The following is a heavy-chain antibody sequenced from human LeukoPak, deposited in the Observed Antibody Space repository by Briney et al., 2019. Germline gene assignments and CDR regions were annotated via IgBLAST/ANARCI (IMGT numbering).Heavy chain of an antibody. Sequence: GGSLRLSCAASGFTFSAYSMNWVRQAPGKGLDWVSYISSRSFTIYYADSVKGRFTISRDNAKYSLYLEMNSLRDEDMAVYYCARSVIAVAGYDAFDIWGQGTVVTVSS. CDR1: GFTFSAYS. V-gene: IGHV3-48*02. CDR3: ARSVIAVAGYDAFDI. J-gene: IGHJ3*02. CDR2: ISSRSFTI. D-gene: IGHD6-19*01.